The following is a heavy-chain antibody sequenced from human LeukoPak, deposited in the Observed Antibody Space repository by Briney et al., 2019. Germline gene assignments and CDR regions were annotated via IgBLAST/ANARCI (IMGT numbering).Heavy chain of an antibody. CDR1: GFTFGSHS. Sequence: PGGSLRLSCTGSGFTFGSHSMNWVRQAPGKGLEWVSSIGGTSRSMYHADSVKGRFTISRDNAKNSLYLQMNSLRAEDMALYYCAKGAGVTTEKAGEGYMDVWGKGTTVTVSS. J-gene: IGHJ6*03. CDR3: AKGAGVTTEKAGEGYMDV. D-gene: IGHD4-17*01. CDR2: IGGTSRSM. V-gene: IGHV3-21*04.